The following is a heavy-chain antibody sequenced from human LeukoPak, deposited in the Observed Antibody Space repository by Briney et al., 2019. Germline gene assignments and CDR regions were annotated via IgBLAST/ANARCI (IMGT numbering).Heavy chain of an antibody. CDR1: GITLSNYG. Sequence: GGSLRLSCAVSGITLSNYGLIWVRQAPGKGLQWVSAISNDGGGTTYADFVKGRFTISRDNSKNTLFLQMSSLRAEDTALYYCAKGGSGYFADLWGQGTLVTVSS. J-gene: IGHJ5*02. D-gene: IGHD3-22*01. CDR3: AKGGSGYFADL. V-gene: IGHV3-23*01. CDR2: ISNDGGGT.